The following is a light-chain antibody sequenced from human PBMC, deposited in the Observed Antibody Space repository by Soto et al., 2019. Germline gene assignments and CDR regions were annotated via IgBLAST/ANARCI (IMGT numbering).Light chain of an antibody. Sequence: DSQSTRSPSSLSGSVGDRGTITCRASQSISSYLNWYQQKPGKAPKSLIFGAFSLQSGVSSRFSGSGSGTEYTLTLSRLQPEDSATYYCQQYVAYPITFGQGTRLEIK. CDR3: QQYVAYPIT. J-gene: IGKJ5*01. CDR1: QSISSY. V-gene: IGKV1-39*01. CDR2: GAF.